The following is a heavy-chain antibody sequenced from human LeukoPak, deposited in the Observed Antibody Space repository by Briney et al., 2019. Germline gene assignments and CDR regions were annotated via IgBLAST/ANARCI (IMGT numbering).Heavy chain of an antibody. CDR3: AKRGYGDIRAFDY. D-gene: IGHD4-17*01. J-gene: IGHJ4*02. V-gene: IGHV4-4*07. CDR2: IYTSGRS. Sequence: PSETLSLTCTVSGGSISSYYWNWIRQPAGKGLEWIGRIYTSGRSNYNPSLKSRVTMSVDTSKNQFSLKLSSVTAADTAVYYCAKRGYGDIRAFDYWGQGTLVSVSS. CDR1: GGSISSYY.